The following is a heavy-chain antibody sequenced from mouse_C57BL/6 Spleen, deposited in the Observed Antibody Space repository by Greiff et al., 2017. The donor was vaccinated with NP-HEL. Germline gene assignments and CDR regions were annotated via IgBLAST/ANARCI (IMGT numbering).Heavy chain of an antibody. Sequence: EVQLVESGGGLVKPGGSLKLSCAASGFTFSSYAMSWVRQTPEKRLEWVATISDGGSYTYYPDNVKGRFHISRDNAKNNLYLQKSNLKSEDTAMDYCARGGILSAWFADWGQGTLVTVSA. CDR3: ARGGILSAWFAD. D-gene: IGHD1-1*02. V-gene: IGHV5-4*01. CDR2: ISDGGSYT. J-gene: IGHJ3*01. CDR1: GFTFSSYA.